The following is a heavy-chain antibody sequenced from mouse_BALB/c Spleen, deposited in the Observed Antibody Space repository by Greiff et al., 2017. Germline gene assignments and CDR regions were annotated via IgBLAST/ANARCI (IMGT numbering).Heavy chain of an antibody. CDR1: GFTFSSYA. V-gene: IGHV5-9-3*01. Sequence: EVKLMESGGGLVKPGGSLKLSCAASGFTFSSYAMSWVSQTPEKRLEWVATISSGGSYTYYPDSVKGRFTISRDNAKNTLYLQMSSLRSEDTAMYYCARQGLYDYDGVAYWGQGTLVTVSA. CDR3: ARQGLYDYDGVAY. J-gene: IGHJ3*01. D-gene: IGHD2-4*01. CDR2: ISSGGSYT.